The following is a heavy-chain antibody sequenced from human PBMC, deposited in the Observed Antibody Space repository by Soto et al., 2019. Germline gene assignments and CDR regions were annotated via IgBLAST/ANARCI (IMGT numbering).Heavy chain of an antibody. D-gene: IGHD2-2*02. CDR2: INAGNGNT. CDR1: GYTFTSYA. J-gene: IGHJ6*02. Sequence: QVPLVQSGAEVKKPGASVKVSCKASGYTFTSYAMHWVRQAPGQRLEWMGWINAGNGNTKYSQKFQGRVTITRDTSASTAYMELSSLRSEDTAVYYCAREKIVPAAIKRYYYYGMDVWGQGTTVTVSS. V-gene: IGHV1-3*01. CDR3: AREKIVPAAIKRYYYYGMDV.